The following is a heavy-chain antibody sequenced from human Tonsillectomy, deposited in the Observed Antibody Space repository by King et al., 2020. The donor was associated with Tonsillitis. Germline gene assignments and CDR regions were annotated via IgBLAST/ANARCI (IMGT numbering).Heavy chain of an antibody. D-gene: IGHD3-22*01. J-gene: IGHJ4*02. CDR2: IRYDGTNK. CDR1: GFTFSSYG. V-gene: IGHV3-30*02. Sequence: VQLVESGGGVVQPGGSLRLSCIASGFTFSSYGMHWVRQAPGKGLEGVAFIRYDGTNKKYADSVKGRFTISRDNSKNTLYLQMNSLRAEDTAVYYCAKDCNYYESSGSCYDYWGQGTLVTVSS. CDR3: AKDCNYYESSGSCYDY.